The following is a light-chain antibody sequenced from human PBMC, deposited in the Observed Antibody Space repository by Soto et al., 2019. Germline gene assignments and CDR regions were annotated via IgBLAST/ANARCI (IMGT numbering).Light chain of an antibody. Sequence: EIVMTQSPATLSVSPGERATLSCRASQGISTNLAWYKQKPGQAPRLLIYGASTSATGIPARFSGSGSGTEFTLTISSLQAEDFAVYYCQQYDNWLRTFGQGTKVEIK. CDR1: QGISTN. V-gene: IGKV3-15*01. CDR3: QQYDNWLRT. CDR2: GAS. J-gene: IGKJ1*01.